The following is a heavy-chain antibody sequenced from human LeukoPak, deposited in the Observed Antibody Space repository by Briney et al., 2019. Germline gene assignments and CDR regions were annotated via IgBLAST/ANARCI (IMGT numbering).Heavy chain of an antibody. CDR2: IYYSGST. D-gene: IGHD6-6*01. V-gene: IGHV4-59*01. CDR3: ARMGKSSSSLTPDYFDY. J-gene: IGHJ4*02. CDR1: GGSISSYY. Sequence: SETLSLTCTVSGGSISSYYWSWIRQPPGKGLEWIGYIYYSGSTNYNPSLTSRVTISVDTSKNQFSLKLSSVTAADTAVYYCARMGKSSSSLTPDYFDYWGQGTLVTVSS.